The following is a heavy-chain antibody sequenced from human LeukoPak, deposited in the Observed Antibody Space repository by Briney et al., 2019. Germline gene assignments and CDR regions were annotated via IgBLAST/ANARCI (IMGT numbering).Heavy chain of an antibody. D-gene: IGHD5-12*01. J-gene: IGHJ4*02. V-gene: IGHV3-53*05. CDR2: IYSGGST. Sequence: GGSLRLSCAASGFTVSSNYMSWVRQAPGKGLEWVSVIYSGGSTYYADSVKGRFTISRDNSKNTLYLQMNSLRAEDTAVYYCARDQAQIVPKYYFDYWGQGTLVTVSS. CDR3: ARDQAQIVPKYYFDY. CDR1: GFTVSSNY.